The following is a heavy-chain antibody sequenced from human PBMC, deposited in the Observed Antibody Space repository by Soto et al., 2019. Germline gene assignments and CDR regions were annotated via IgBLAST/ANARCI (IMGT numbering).Heavy chain of an antibody. V-gene: IGHV4-39*01. J-gene: IGHJ2*01. Sequence: QFRLQEWGPGWWRPSEPRSSTCTGSGGSPSSVGYSGGGIRGPPGGGRGGLGRAYFTGSTHYTPSLRSRVTISVDTSNNQFSLRLSSVTAADTAVYYCARLDGSLYDASIGSYTRFWYVDLWGRGTLVTVSS. CDR1: GGSPSSVGYS. D-gene: IGHD3-3*01. CDR2: AYFTGST. CDR3: ARLDGSLYDASIGSYTRFWYVDL.